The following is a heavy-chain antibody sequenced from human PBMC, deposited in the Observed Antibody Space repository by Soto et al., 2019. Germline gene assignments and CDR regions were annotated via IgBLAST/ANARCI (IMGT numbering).Heavy chain of an antibody. D-gene: IGHD4-17*01. J-gene: IGHJ2*01. Sequence: EVQLLESGGGLVQSGGSLRLSCAASGFTFSSYAMSWVRQAPGKGLEWVSVISGSGGSTYYTDSVKGRFTISRDTSKNTLYLQMSSLRAEDTAIYYCAKDATVTTYWYFDLWGRGTLVTVSS. CDR2: ISGSGGST. V-gene: IGHV3-23*01. CDR1: GFTFSSYA. CDR3: AKDATVTTYWYFDL.